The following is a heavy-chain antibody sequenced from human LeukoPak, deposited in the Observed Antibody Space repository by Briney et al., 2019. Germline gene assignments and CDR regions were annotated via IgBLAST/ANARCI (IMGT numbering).Heavy chain of an antibody. J-gene: IGHJ5*02. CDR1: GFSLSTSGVG. CDR2: IYWDDDK. CDR3: AHSSRFRVVTAGRLFDP. Sequence: ESGPTLVKPTQTLTLTCTFSGFSLSTSGVGVGWIRQPPGKALEWLALIYWDDDKRYSPSLKSRLTITKDTSKNQVVLTMTHMDPVDTATYYCAHSSRFRVVTAGRLFDPWGQGTLVTVSS. D-gene: IGHD2-21*02. V-gene: IGHV2-5*02.